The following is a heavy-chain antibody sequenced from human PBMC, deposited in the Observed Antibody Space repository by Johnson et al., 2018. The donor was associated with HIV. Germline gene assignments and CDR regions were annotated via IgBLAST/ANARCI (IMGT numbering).Heavy chain of an antibody. J-gene: IGHJ3*02. CDR3: TTGRPSSAAFDI. Sequence: VQLVESGGGLVQPGGSLRLSCAASGFTVSSNYMSWVRQAPGKGLEWVSLINTGGSTYYADSVKGRFTISRDNSKNTLYLQMNSLKTEDSAVYYCTTGRPSSAAFDIWGQGTMVTVSS. CDR1: GFTVSSNY. V-gene: IGHV3-66*01. CDR2: INTGGST.